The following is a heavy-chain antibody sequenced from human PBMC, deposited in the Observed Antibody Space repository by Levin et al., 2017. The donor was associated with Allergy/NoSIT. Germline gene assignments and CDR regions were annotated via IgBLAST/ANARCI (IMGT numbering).Heavy chain of an antibody. D-gene: IGHD3-16*01. Sequence: GGSLRLSCAASGFTFSSYSMNWVRQAPGKGLEWVSSISSSSSYIYYADSVKGRFTISKDNAKNSLYLQMNSLRAEDTAVYYCARGKRTGGIDPWGQGTLVTVSS. CDR2: ISSSSSYI. V-gene: IGHV3-21*01. CDR3: ARGKRTGGIDP. J-gene: IGHJ5*02. CDR1: GFTFSSYS.